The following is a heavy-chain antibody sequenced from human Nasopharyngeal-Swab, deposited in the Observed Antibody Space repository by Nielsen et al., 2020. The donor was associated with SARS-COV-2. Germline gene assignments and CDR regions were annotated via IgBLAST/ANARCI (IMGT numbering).Heavy chain of an antibody. Sequence: ASVKVSCKASGDTFTSYYMHWVRQAPGQGLEWRGIINPSGGSTSYAQKFQGRVTMTRDTSTSTVYMELSSLRSEDTAVYYCARSLNIVVVVAAKDYYYYGMDVWGQGTTVTVSS. V-gene: IGHV1-46*01. J-gene: IGHJ6*02. D-gene: IGHD2-15*01. CDR1: GDTFTSYY. CDR3: ARSLNIVVVVAAKDYYYYGMDV. CDR2: INPSGGST.